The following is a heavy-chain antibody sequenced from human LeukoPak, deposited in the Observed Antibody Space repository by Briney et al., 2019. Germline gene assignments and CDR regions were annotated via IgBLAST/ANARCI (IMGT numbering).Heavy chain of an antibody. CDR3: APTAEAYTSWWKV. CDR1: GYKFTDDY. J-gene: IGHJ4*02. CDR2: INPDSGFT. D-gene: IGHD3-16*01. V-gene: IGHV1-2*02. Sequence: GASVTVSCKASGYKFTDDYMHWVRQAPGQGLEVMGWINPDSGFTNYARKFKGRVTMTRDTSISTAYLEVRSLTSDDTAVYYCAPTAEAYTSWWKVWGQGTLVTVSS.